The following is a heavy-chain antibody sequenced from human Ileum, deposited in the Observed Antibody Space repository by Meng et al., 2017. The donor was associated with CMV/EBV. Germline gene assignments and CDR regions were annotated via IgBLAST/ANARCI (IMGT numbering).Heavy chain of an antibody. D-gene: IGHD4/OR15-4a*01. V-gene: IGHV6-1*01. Sequence: QEQLQQTGPGLVQPSQTLSLTCAISGDSVSSNIAAWSWIRQSPSRGLEWLGRTYYRSKWYDDYAVSVKSRVTITPDTSKNQFSLHLNSLSPEDTASYFCAREMGAHDYWGQGTLVTVSS. CDR1: GDSVSSNIAA. CDR2: TYYRSKWYD. CDR3: AREMGAHDY. J-gene: IGHJ4*02.